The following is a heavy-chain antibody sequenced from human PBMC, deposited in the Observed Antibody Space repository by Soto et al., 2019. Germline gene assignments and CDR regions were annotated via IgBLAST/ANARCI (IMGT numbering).Heavy chain of an antibody. CDR2: INPNSGGT. CDR1: GYTFTGYY. J-gene: IGHJ5*02. V-gene: IGHV1-2*04. Sequence: SVKVSCKASGYTFTGYYMHWVRQAPVQGLEWMGWINPNSGGTNYAQKFQGWVTMTRDTSISTAYMELSRLRSDDTDVYYCARGQGYFAWSQRRGVRDNWFDPWGQGTPVTVSS. CDR3: ARGQGYFAWSQRRGVRDNWFDP. D-gene: IGHD3-9*01.